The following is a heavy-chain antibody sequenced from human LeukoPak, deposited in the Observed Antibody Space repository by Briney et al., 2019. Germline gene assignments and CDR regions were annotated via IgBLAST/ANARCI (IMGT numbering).Heavy chain of an antibody. Sequence: SETLSLTCAVSGGSISSSNWWSWVRQPPGKGLEWIGEIYHNGSTNYNPSLKSRVTISVDKSKNQFSLKLSSVTAADTAVYYCASAPLRIVGAIRDAFDIWGQGTMVTVSS. J-gene: IGHJ3*02. D-gene: IGHD1-26*01. CDR2: IYHNGST. CDR1: GGSISSSNW. CDR3: ASAPLRIVGAIRDAFDI. V-gene: IGHV4-4*02.